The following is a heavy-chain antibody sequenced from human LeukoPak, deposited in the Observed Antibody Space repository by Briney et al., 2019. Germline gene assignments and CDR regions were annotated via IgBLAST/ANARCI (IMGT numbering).Heavy chain of an antibody. CDR1: GFTFSSYW. CDR3: AGANIMYSSGWYPDY. V-gene: IGHV3-7*04. CDR2: IKQDGSEK. D-gene: IGHD6-19*01. Sequence: GGSLRLSCAASGFTFSSYWMSWVRQAPGKGLEWVANIKQDGSEKYYVDSVKGRFTISRDNAKNSLYLQMNSLRAEDTAVYYCAGANIMYSSGWYPDYWGQGTLVTVSS. J-gene: IGHJ4*02.